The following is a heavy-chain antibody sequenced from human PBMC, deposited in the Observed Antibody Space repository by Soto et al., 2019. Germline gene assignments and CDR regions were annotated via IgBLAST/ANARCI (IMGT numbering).Heavy chain of an antibody. J-gene: IGHJ5*02. CDR1: GFTFSSYW. CDR3: ARDSPVSAWYGLSWFDP. V-gene: IGHV3-7*01. CDR2: IKQDGSKK. D-gene: IGHD6-19*01. Sequence: GGSLRLSCAASGFTFSSYWMGWVRQAPGKGLEWVANIKQDGSKKYYVDSVKGRFTISRDNAGSSLYLQMNSLRAEDTAVYYCARDSPVSAWYGLSWFDPWGQGTLVTVSS.